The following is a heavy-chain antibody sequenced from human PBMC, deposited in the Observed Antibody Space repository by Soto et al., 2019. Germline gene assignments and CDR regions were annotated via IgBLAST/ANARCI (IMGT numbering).Heavy chain of an antibody. D-gene: IGHD3-10*01. CDR1: GGSISRGGYY. CDR3: AKEVTSNHDAFDI. CDR2: IYHTGKT. J-gene: IGHJ3*02. V-gene: IGHV4-31*03. Sequence: QVQLQESGPGLVKPSETLSLTCTVSGGSISRGGYYWTWIRQHPGKGLEWIGYIYHTGKTYYNPSRKSRVTISVDTSKNQFSLKLLSVTAADTAVYYCAKEVTSNHDAFDIWGQGTMVTVAS.